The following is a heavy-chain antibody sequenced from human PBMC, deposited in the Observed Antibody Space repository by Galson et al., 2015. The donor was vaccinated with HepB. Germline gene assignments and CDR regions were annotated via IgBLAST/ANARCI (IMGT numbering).Heavy chain of an antibody. CDR1: GFTFSSYG. V-gene: IGHV3-30*02. CDR2: IRYDGSNK. D-gene: IGHD6-19*01. CDR3: AKDRSSGWDDAFDI. Sequence: SLRLSCAASGFTFSSYGMHWVRQAPGKGLEWVAFIRYDGSNKYYADSVKGRFTVSRDNSKNTLYLQMNSLRAEDTAVYYCAKDRSSGWDDAFDIWGQGTMVTVSS. J-gene: IGHJ3*02.